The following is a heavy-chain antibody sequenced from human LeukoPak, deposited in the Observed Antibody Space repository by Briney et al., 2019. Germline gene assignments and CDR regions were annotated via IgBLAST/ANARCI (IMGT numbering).Heavy chain of an antibody. CDR3: ARGGGYNWFDP. J-gene: IGHJ5*02. Sequence: ASVKVSCKASGYTFTNYGICWVRQAPGQGLEWMGWISGYNGNTIYAQRLQGRVTMTTDTSTSTAYMELRSLKSDDTAVYYCARGGGYNWFDPWGQGTLVTVSS. CDR2: ISGYNGNT. D-gene: IGHD3-16*01. V-gene: IGHV1-18*01. CDR1: GYTFTNYG.